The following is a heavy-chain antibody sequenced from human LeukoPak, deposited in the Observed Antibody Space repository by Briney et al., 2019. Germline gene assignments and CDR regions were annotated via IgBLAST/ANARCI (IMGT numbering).Heavy chain of an antibody. D-gene: IGHD3-3*01. CDR2: IIPIFGTA. CDR3: ARVHDFWSGYRSTLYYYMDV. Sequence: GAPVKVSCKASGGTFSSYAISWVRQAPGQGLEWMGGIIPIFGTANYAQKFQGRVTITADESTSTAYMELSSLRSEDTAVYYCARVHDFWSGYRSTLYYYMDVWGKGTTVTVSS. V-gene: IGHV1-69*13. CDR1: GGTFSSYA. J-gene: IGHJ6*03.